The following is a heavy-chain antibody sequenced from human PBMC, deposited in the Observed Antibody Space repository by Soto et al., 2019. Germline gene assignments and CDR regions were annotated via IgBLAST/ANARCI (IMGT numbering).Heavy chain of an antibody. D-gene: IGHD6-13*01. CDR1: GFTFDDYA. Sequence: EVRLVESGGGLVQPGRSLRLSCAASGFTFDDYAMHWVRQARGKGLEWVSGISWNSGTIVYADSVKGRFTISRDNAKNSLYLQMNSLRGEDTALYYCAKDMRGGSSSSRYYYGLDVWGQGTTVTVSS. V-gene: IGHV3-9*01. CDR3: AKDMRGGSSSSRYYYGLDV. J-gene: IGHJ6*02. CDR2: ISWNSGTI.